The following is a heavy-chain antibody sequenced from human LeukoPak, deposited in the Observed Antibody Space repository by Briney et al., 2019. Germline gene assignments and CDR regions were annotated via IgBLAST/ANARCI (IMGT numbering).Heavy chain of an antibody. CDR3: AKEPYAGYSSGWYMDY. V-gene: IGHV3-23*01. CDR2: ISGSGGST. D-gene: IGHD6-19*01. CDR1: GFTFSSYA. J-gene: IGHJ4*02. Sequence: HSGGSLRLSCAASGFTFSSYAMSWVRQAPGKGLEWVSAISGSGGSTYYADSVKGRFTISRDNSKNTLYLQMNSLRAEDTAVYYCAKEPYAGYSSGWYMDYWGQGTLVTVSS.